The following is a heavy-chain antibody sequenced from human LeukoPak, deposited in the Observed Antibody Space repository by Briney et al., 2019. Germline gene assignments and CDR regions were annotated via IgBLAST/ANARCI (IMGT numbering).Heavy chain of an antibody. V-gene: IGHV4-34*01. CDR1: GGSFSGYY. CDR3: ARVARYCSSTSCSSWFDP. J-gene: IGHJ5*02. Sequence: SETLSLTCAVYGGSFSGYYWSWIRQPPGKGLEWIGEINHSGSTYYNPSLKSRVTISVDRSKNQFSLKLSSVTAADTAVYYCARVARYCSSTSCSSWFDPWGQGTLVTVSS. CDR2: INHSGST. D-gene: IGHD2-2*01.